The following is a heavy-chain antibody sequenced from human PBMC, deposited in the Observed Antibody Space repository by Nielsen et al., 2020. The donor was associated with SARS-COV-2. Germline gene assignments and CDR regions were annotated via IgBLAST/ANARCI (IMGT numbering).Heavy chain of an antibody. D-gene: IGHD3-10*01. Sequence: SETLSLTCTVSGGSIRGYYWNWIRQPPGKGLGWIGYIYFSGSTTYNPSLKSRVTISVDTSKSHFSLKLNSVTAADTADYYCARGKRGVAFDVWGQGSMVTVSS. CDR1: GGSIRGYY. J-gene: IGHJ3*01. V-gene: IGHV4-59*01. CDR3: ARGKRGVAFDV. CDR2: IYFSGST.